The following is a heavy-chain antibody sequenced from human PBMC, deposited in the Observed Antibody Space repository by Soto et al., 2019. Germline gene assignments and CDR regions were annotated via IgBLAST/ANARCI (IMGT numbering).Heavy chain of an antibody. J-gene: IGHJ4*02. CDR1: GFIVSNHY. Sequence: EVQLVETGGGLIQPGESLRLSCAASGFIVSNHYMNWVRQAPGKGLEWVSVLYSGGSTYYAASVKGRFIISRDSSKNTLYLQMNSLRVEDTVVYYCARVGQQLGPSFQWGQGTLVTVSS. CDR2: LYSGGST. CDR3: ARVGQQLGPSFQ. V-gene: IGHV3-53*02. D-gene: IGHD6-13*01.